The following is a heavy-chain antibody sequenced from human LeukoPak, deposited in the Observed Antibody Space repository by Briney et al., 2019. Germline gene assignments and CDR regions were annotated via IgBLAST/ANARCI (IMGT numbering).Heavy chain of an antibody. CDR2: MKQDGSEK. CDR1: GFTFSSYW. D-gene: IGHD2-2*01. J-gene: IGHJ6*03. CDR3: ARYGVAPAAYYYYYMDV. Sequence: GGSLRLSCAASGFTFSSYWMSWVRQAPGKGLEWVANMKQDGSEKYYVDSVKGRFTISRDNAKNSLYLQMNSLRAEDTAIYYCARYGVAPAAYYYYYMDVWGKGTTVTVSS. V-gene: IGHV3-7*01.